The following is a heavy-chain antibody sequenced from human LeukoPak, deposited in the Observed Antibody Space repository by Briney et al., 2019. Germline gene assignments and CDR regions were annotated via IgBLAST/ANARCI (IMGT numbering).Heavy chain of an antibody. D-gene: IGHD3-3*01. CDR3: ARFYYDFWSGYFDP. Sequence: GASVKVSCKASGYTFTGYYMHWVRQASGQGLEWMGWINPNSGGTNYAQKFQGRVTMTRDTSISTAYMELSRLRSDDTAVYYCARFYYDFWSGYFDPWGQGTLVTVSS. V-gene: IGHV1-2*02. CDR1: GYTFTGYY. J-gene: IGHJ5*02. CDR2: INPNSGGT.